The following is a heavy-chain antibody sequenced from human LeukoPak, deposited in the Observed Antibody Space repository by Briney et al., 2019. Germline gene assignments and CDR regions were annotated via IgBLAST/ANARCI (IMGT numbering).Heavy chain of an antibody. CDR1: GLTFSKSW. Sequence: GGSLRLSCEASGLTFSKSWMHWVRQAPGKGLVWVSRIDNDGRTTSYADSVKGRFTISRDNAKNTLYLQMNSLRAEDTAVYYCARVSGLGMHEHYQHWGQGTLVTVPS. V-gene: IGHV3-74*01. CDR3: ARVSGLGMHEHYQH. D-gene: IGHD3-10*01. CDR2: IDNDGRTT. J-gene: IGHJ1*01.